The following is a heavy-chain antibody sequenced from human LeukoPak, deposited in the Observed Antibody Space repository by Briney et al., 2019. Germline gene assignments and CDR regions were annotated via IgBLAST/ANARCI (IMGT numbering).Heavy chain of an antibody. CDR1: GYIFTYYD. CDR2: IYPNSGNT. Sequence: ASVKVSCKASGYIFTYYDFNWVRQATGQGLEWMGWIYPNSGNTGFAQKFQGRVAMTRNTSINTTYMDLNRLTSEDTAVYYCARTFRRSASGRYRVFDDWGQGSMVTVSS. J-gene: IGHJ4*02. CDR3: ARTFRRSASGRYRVFDD. V-gene: IGHV1-8*01. D-gene: IGHD3-10*01.